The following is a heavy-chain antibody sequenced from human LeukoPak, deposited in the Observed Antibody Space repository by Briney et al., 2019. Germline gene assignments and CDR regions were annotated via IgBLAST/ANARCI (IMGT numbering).Heavy chain of an antibody. V-gene: IGHV3-33*01. D-gene: IGHD3-9*01. CDR3: ARPNEAYYDILTGYYPYYFDY. Sequence: GRSLRLSCAASGFTFSSYGMHWVRQAPGKGLEWVAVIWYDGSNKYYADSVKGRFTISRDNSKNTLYLQMNSLRAEDTAVYYCARPNEAYYDILTGYYPYYFDYWGQGTLVTVSS. J-gene: IGHJ4*02. CDR1: GFTFSSYG. CDR2: IWYDGSNK.